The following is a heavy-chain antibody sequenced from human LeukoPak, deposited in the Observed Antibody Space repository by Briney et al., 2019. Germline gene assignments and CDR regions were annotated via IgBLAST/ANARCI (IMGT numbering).Heavy chain of an antibody. CDR2: ISWNGGSI. J-gene: IGHJ6*02. D-gene: IGHD3-16*02. CDR1: GFTFRSYA. CDR3: AKDSRGSGNRYYGMDV. V-gene: IGHV3-9*01. Sequence: PPGGSLRLSCAASGFTFRSYAMSWVRQAPGKGLEWVSGISWNGGSIAYANSVKGRFTTSGDNAKNSLDLQMNSLRVEDTALYYCAKDSRGSGNRYYGMDVWGQGTTVTVSS.